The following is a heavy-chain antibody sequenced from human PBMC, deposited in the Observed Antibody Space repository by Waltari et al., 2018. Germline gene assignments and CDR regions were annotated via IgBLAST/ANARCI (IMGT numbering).Heavy chain of an antibody. Sequence: QLQLQESGPGLVKPSETLSLTCTVSGGSISSSSYYWGWIRQPPGKGLEWIGSIYYSGSTYYNPSLKSRVTISVDTSKNQFSRKLSSVTAADTAVYYCARETRTGTTLYWGQGTLVTVSS. D-gene: IGHD1-7*01. CDR3: ARETRTGTTLY. V-gene: IGHV4-39*07. CDR2: IYYSGST. CDR1: GGSISSSSYY. J-gene: IGHJ4*02.